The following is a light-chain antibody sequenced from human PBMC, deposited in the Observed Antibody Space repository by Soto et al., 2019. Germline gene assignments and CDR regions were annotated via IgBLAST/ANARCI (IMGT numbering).Light chain of an antibody. Sequence: EIVLTQSPCTLSLSPGERSTLSFMASQSVSNNYLAWYQQRPGLAPRLLIYGASTRTAGIPDRFTGSGSGTDFTLTISRLEPEDFAVYYCQQYGTSRTFGQGTKVDIK. CDR1: QSVSNNY. CDR3: QQYGTSRT. J-gene: IGKJ1*01. V-gene: IGKV3-20*01. CDR2: GAS.